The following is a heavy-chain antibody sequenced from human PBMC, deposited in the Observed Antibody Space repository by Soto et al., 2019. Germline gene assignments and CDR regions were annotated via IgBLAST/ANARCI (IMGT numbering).Heavy chain of an antibody. CDR3: ARVSATGTRWFDP. D-gene: IGHD6-13*01. CDR2: IHYTGRT. V-gene: IGHV4-31*03. Sequence: NPSETLSLTCSVSGGSIDSGAYYWSWIRHYPGKGREWIGYIHYTGRTYYNPSLESRATISVDTSKKHFSLKLSPVTAADTVVYYCARVSATGTRWFDPWGQGTLVTVSS. J-gene: IGHJ5*02. CDR1: GGSIDSGAYY.